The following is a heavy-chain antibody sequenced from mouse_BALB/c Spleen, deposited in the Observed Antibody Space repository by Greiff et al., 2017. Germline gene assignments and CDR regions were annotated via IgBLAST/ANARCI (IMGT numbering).Heavy chain of an antibody. CDR1: GFTFSSYG. Sequence: EVMLVESGGDLVKPGGSLKLSCAASGFTFSSYGMSWVRQTPDKRLEWVATISSGGSYTYYPDSVKGRFTISRDNAKNTLYLQMSSLKSEDTAMYYCARASGSSMDYWGQGTSVTVSS. CDR3: ARASGSSMDY. J-gene: IGHJ4*01. D-gene: IGHD6-1*01. CDR2: ISSGGSYT. V-gene: IGHV5-6*01.